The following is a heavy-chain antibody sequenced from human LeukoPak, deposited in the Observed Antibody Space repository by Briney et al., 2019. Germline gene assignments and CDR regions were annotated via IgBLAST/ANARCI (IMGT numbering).Heavy chain of an antibody. D-gene: IGHD6-13*01. CDR2: IKQDGSEK. J-gene: IGHJ4*02. V-gene: IGHV3-7*03. CDR1: TFTFSNYW. CDR3: ASFRPSSSWYREDY. Sequence: GGFLRLSCAASTFTFSNYWMSWVRQAPGKGLEWVANIKQDGSEKYYVDSVKGRFTISRDNAKTSLYLQMNSLRAEDTAVYYCASFRPSSSWYREDYWGQGTLVTVSS.